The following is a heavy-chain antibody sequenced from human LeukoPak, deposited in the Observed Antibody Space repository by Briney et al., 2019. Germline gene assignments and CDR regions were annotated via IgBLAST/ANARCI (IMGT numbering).Heavy chain of an antibody. V-gene: IGHV1-18*01. CDR2: ISAYNGNT. J-gene: IGHJ6*02. CDR1: GYTFTTYG. CDR3: ARYMVRGDDPYGMDV. Sequence: ASVKVSCKASGYTFTTYGISWVRQAPGQGLEWMGWISAYNGNTYYAQKLQGRVTMTTDTSTSTAYMELRSLRSDDTAVYYCARYMVRGDDPYGMDVSGQGTTVTVSS. D-gene: IGHD3-10*01.